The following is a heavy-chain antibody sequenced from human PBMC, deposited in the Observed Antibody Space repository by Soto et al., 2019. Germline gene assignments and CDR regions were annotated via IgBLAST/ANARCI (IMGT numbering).Heavy chain of an antibody. CDR1: GYTFTSYY. CDR3: ARSYYYDSSGYTLGY. D-gene: IGHD3-22*01. Sequence: ASVKVSCKASGYTFTSYYMHWVRQAPGQGLEWMGIINPSGGSTSYAQKFQGRVTMTRDTSTSTVYMELSSLRSEDTAVYYCARSYYYDSSGYTLGYWGQGTLVTVPQ. CDR2: INPSGGST. V-gene: IGHV1-46*01. J-gene: IGHJ4*02.